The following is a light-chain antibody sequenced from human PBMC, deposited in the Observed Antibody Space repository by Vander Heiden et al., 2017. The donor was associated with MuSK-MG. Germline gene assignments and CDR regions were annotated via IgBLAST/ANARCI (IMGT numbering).Light chain of an antibody. CDR1: QSISSY. CDR2: AAS. V-gene: IGKV1-39*01. CDR3: QQSDSTPWT. J-gene: IGKJ1*01. Sequence: DIQITQSPSSLTASVGAKVTLTCRASQSISSYLDWYQQKPGKAPKLLIYAASSLQSGVPSRFSGSGSGTDFTLTISSLQPEDFATYYCQQSDSTPWTFGQGTKVEIK.